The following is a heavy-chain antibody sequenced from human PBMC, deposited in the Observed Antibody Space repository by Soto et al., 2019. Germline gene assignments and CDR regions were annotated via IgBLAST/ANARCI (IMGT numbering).Heavy chain of an antibody. CDR1: GGTTSSYT. Sequence: QVQLVQSGAEVERPGSAVKVSCKTSGGTTSSYTIGWVRQAPGQGLEWMGNIVPMINKIDYAQKFQGRLTITADKSTRTVYMELSRLRSEDTAVYFCALRTGNWNPLADWGQGTRVTVSS. CDR2: IVPMINKI. V-gene: IGHV1-69*02. D-gene: IGHD1-1*01. CDR3: ALRTGNWNPLAD. J-gene: IGHJ4*02.